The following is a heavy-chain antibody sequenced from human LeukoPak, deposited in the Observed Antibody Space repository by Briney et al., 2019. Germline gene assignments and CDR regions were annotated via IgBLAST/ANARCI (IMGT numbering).Heavy chain of an antibody. V-gene: IGHV1-18*01. CDR2: ISAYNGNT. D-gene: IGHD3-3*01. J-gene: IGHJ6*02. CDR1: GYTFTSYG. CDR3: ARDKYYDFWSGYYRPNYYGMDV. Sequence: GASVKVSCKASGYTFTSYGISWVRQAPGQGLEWMGWISAYNGNTNYAQKLQGRVTMTTDTSTSTAYMELRSLGSDDTAVYYCARDKYYDFWSGYYRPNYYGMDVWGQGTTVTVSS.